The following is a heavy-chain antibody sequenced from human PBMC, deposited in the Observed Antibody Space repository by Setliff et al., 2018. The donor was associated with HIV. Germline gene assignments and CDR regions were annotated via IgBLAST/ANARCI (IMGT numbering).Heavy chain of an antibody. J-gene: IGHJ5*02. D-gene: IGHD6-6*01. CDR2: IYYSGNT. Sequence: SETLSLTCTVSGVSITSHYWSWVRQPPGKGLEWIGYIYYSGNTYYSPSLKSRLTISVDTSKNQFSLKLRSVTAADTAVYYCVSAEYSSSSDWFAPWGQGALVTVSS. V-gene: IGHV4-59*06. CDR3: VSAEYSSSSDWFAP. CDR1: GVSITSHY.